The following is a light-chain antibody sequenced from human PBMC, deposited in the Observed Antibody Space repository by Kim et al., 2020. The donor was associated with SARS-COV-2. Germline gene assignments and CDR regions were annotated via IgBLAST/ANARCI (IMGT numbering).Light chain of an antibody. CDR1: QSVSTY. J-gene: IGKJ1*01. CDR2: DAS. CDR3: QQRSNWRT. V-gene: IGKV3-11*01. Sequence: TWSPGEKATLSCMASQSVSTYLAWYPQKPGQAPRLLIYDASNRATGIPARFSGSGSGTDFTLTISSLEPEDFAVYYCQQRSNWRTFGQGTKVDIK.